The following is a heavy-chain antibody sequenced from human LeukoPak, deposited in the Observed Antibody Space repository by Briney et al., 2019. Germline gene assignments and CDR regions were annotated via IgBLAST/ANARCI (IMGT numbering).Heavy chain of an antibody. J-gene: IGHJ3*02. CDR1: GFTFSTYS. CDR3: ARDAYCGGDCSNSPIFDI. V-gene: IGHV3-48*01. Sequence: GGSLRLSCAASGFTFSTYSMNWVRQAPGKGLEWVSYISSSSSIYYADSVKGRFTISRDNAKKSLYLQMNSLRAEDTAVCHCARDAYCGGDCSNSPIFDIWGQGTMVTVSS. D-gene: IGHD2-21*02. CDR2: ISSSSSI.